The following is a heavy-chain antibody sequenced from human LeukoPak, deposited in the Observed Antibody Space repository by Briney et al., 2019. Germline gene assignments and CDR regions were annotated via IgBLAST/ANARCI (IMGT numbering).Heavy chain of an antibody. J-gene: IGHJ6*03. CDR2: MYHSGKP. Sequence: SETLSLTCIVSGSSITSLHSWGWIRQPPGEGLEWVGSMYHSGKPYYNPSLKSRVTISADTSKNQFSLKLTSVTAADTAIYYCARAYEDYMDVWGKGTTVTVSS. CDR3: ARAYEDYMDV. D-gene: IGHD5-12*01. CDR1: GSSITSLHS. V-gene: IGHV4-38-2*02.